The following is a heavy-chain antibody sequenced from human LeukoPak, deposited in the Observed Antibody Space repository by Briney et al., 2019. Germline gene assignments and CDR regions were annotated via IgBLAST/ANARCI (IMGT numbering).Heavy chain of an antibody. Sequence: PSETLSLTCSVSGGSIRGSSYYWDWIRQPPGKGLEWIGYIYYSGSTNYNPSLKSRVTISVDTSKNQFSLKLSSVTAADTAVYYCARDGKGSGWSGGWFDPWGQGTLVTVSS. J-gene: IGHJ5*02. V-gene: IGHV4-61*01. D-gene: IGHD6-19*01. CDR1: GGSIRGSSYY. CDR2: IYYSGST. CDR3: ARDGKGSGWSGGWFDP.